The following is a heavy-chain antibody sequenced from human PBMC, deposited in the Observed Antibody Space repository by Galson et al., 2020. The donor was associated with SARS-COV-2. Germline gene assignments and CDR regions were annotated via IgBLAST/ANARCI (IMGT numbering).Heavy chain of an antibody. V-gene: IGHV3-15*07. J-gene: IGHJ4*02. Sequence: GGSLRLSCAASGFTFSNAWMNWVRQAPGKGLEWVGRIKTNSDGGTTDYGIPVKGRFTISRDDSKHTVYLQMNSLKTEDTAVYYCTTISGRHWGQGALVTVS. CDR2: IKTNSDGGTT. D-gene: IGHD2-15*01. CDR3: TTISGRH. CDR1: GFTFSNAW.